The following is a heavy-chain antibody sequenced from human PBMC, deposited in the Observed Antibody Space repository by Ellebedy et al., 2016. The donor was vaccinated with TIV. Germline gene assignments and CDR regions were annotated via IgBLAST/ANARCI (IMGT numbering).Heavy chain of an antibody. V-gene: IGHV1-69*13. CDR2: IIPIFGTA. CDR1: GYTFSGYY. CDR3: ASAYYYGSGKIVSYYYGMDV. Sequence: AASVKVSCQASGYTFSGYYMHWVRQAPGQGLEWMGGIIPIFGTANYAQKFQGRVTITADESTSTAYMELSSLRSEDTAVYYCASAYYYGSGKIVSYYYGMDVWGQGTTVTVSS. J-gene: IGHJ6*02. D-gene: IGHD3-10*01.